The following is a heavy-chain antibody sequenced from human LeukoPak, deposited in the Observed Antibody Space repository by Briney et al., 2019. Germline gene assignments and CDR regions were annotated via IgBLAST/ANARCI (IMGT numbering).Heavy chain of an antibody. D-gene: IGHD4-17*01. Sequence: GGSLRLSCAAPGFTLSSYSMNWVPQAPGKGLEWVSSISSSSSYIYYADSVKGRFTISRDNAKNSLYLQMNSLRAEDTAVYYCARETYGDSTFDYWGQGTLVTVSS. V-gene: IGHV3-21*01. CDR2: ISSSSSYI. CDR3: ARETYGDSTFDY. J-gene: IGHJ4*02. CDR1: GFTLSSYS.